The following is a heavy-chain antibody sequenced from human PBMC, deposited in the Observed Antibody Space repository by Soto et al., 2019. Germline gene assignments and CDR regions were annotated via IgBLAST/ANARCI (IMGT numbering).Heavy chain of an antibody. CDR2: ITSRITYI. Sequence: EVQLVESGGGLVKPGGSLKLSCVASGFTFSDYTMTWVRQAPGKGLEWVSSITSRITYIYFTDSLKGRFTISRDNVKNSLYLQMNSLRGEDTAVYYCARQGHMDVWGQGTTVTVSS. CDR1: GFTFSDYT. CDR3: ARQGHMDV. V-gene: IGHV3-21*02. J-gene: IGHJ6*02.